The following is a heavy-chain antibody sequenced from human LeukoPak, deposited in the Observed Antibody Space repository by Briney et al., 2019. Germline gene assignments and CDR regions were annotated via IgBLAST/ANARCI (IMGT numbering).Heavy chain of an antibody. CDR1: GFTFSSNV. V-gene: IGHV3-30*09. J-gene: IGHJ3*01. Sequence: PGRALRPSCAASGFTFSSNVMHWVRLAPGKGREWGAAISHDGNNKYYADSVKGRFAISSDNSTNALHLQLNRLSAEDTDVYYCARASTWVPGEDSSGYYYPYAFDLWGQGTMVTVSS. CDR3: ARASTWVPGEDSSGYYYPYAFDL. CDR2: ISHDGNNK. D-gene: IGHD3-22*01.